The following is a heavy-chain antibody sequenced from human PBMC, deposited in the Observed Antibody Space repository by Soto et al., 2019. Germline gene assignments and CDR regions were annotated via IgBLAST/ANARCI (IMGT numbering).Heavy chain of an antibody. Sequence: PSAALSLTCAVYGVSFIGYYWSWILQPPGQGQEWIGEINHSGSTNYNPSLKSRVTISVDTSKNQFSLKLSSVTAADTAVYYCARGRWSKSFMGRGVINEVKRWFAPWGQGTLVPVAS. J-gene: IGHJ5*02. V-gene: IGHV4-34*01. CDR2: INHSGST. CDR3: ARGRWSKSFMGRGVINEVKRWFAP. CDR1: GVSFIGYY. D-gene: IGHD3-10*01.